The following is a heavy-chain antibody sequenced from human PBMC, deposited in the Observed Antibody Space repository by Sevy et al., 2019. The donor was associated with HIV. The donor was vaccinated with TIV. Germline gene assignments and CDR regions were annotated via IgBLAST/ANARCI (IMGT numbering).Heavy chain of an antibody. CDR1: GFTFSSYG. J-gene: IGHJ6*02. CDR3: AREGKSSSWYEGYYYYYGMDV. D-gene: IGHD6-13*01. Sequence: GGSLRLSCAASGFTFSSYGMHWVHQAPGKGLEWVAVIWYDGSNKYYAHSVKGRFTISRDNSKNTLYLQMNSLRAEDTAVYYCAREGKSSSWYEGYYYYYGMDVWGQGTTVTVSS. V-gene: IGHV3-33*01. CDR2: IWYDGSNK.